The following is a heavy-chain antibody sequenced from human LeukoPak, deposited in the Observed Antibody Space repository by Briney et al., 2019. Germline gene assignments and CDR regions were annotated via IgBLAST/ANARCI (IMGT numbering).Heavy chain of an antibody. CDR2: IRYEGSNK. Sequence: GGSLRLACAASGFTFSSYGMHWVRQAPGKGLEWVAFIRYEGSNKYYADSVKGRFTISRDNSKNTLYLQPNSLRAEDTAVYYCAKDFALGWPLSLEMAIITPGYWGPGTLVTVSS. V-gene: IGHV3-30*02. CDR3: AKDFALGWPLSLEMAIITPGY. J-gene: IGHJ4*02. CDR1: GFTFSSYG. D-gene: IGHD5-24*01.